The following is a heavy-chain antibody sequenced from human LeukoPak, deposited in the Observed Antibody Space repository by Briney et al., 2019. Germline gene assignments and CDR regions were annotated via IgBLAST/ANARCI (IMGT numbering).Heavy chain of an antibody. D-gene: IGHD5-24*01. V-gene: IGHV3-23*01. CDR1: GFTFSSYA. CDR3: AREMATTHYYYYGMDV. J-gene: IGHJ6*02. Sequence: GGSLRLSCAASGFTFSSYAMSWVRQAPGKGLEWVSAISGSGGSTYYADSVKGRFTISRDNAKNSLYLQMNSLRAEDTAVYYCAREMATTHYYYYGMDVWGQGTTVTVSS. CDR2: ISGSGGST.